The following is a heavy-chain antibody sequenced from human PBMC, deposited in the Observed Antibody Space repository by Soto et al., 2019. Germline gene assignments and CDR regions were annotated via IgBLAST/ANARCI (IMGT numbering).Heavy chain of an antibody. CDR3: VKDKEPVGAWDFDY. V-gene: IGHV3-23*01. CDR2: INGGNGPT. D-gene: IGHD1-26*01. Sequence: RRVLQLPGKGLEWVSGINGGNGPTYYADSVKGRFTISRDNSQNTLYLQMNSLRVGDTAIYYWVKDKEPVGAWDFDYWGQGPLVTVS. J-gene: IGHJ4*02.